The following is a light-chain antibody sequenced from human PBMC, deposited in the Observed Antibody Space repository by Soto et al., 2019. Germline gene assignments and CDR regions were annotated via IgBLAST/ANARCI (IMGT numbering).Light chain of an antibody. J-gene: IGKJ4*01. Sequence: DIQMTQSPSFLSASVGDRVSISCRASQSIRSYLNWYQQKPGKDPKLLMYAACTLQRGVPSRFSGSGSGTNFTLTISSLQPEDFATYICQQSFDSLSFTFGGGTKVDIK. CDR2: AAC. CDR1: QSIRSY. CDR3: QQSFDSLSFT. V-gene: IGKV1-39*01.